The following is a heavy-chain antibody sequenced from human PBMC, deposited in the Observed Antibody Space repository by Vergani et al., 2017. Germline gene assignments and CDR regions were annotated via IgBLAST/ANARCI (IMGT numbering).Heavy chain of an antibody. Sequence: QVQLQQWGAGLLKPSETLSLTCAVYGGSFSSYYWSWIRQPPGKGLEWIGEINHSGSTNYNPSLKSRVTISVDTSKNQFSLKLSSVTAADTAVYYCARVDTAMATNAFDIWGQGTMVTVSS. CDR1: GGSFSSYY. CDR3: ARVDTAMATNAFDI. D-gene: IGHD5-18*01. J-gene: IGHJ3*02. V-gene: IGHV4-34*01. CDR2: INHSGST.